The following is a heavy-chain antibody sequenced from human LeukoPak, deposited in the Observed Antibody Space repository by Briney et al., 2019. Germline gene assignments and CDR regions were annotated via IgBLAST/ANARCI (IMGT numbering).Heavy chain of an antibody. CDR1: GGTFSSYA. V-gene: IGHV1-2*02. CDR3: ASLYCSGGSCYGFDP. CDR2: INPNSGGT. D-gene: IGHD2-15*01. J-gene: IGHJ5*02. Sequence: GASVKVSCKASGGTFSSYAISWVRQAPGQGLEWMGWINPNSGGTNYAQKFQGRVTMTRDTSISTAYMELSRLRSDDTAVYYCASLYCSGGSCYGFDPWGQGTLVTVSS.